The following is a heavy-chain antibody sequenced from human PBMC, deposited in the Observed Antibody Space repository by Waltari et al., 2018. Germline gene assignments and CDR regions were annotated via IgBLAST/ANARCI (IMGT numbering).Heavy chain of an antibody. D-gene: IGHD5-18*01. Sequence: QVQLVESGGGVVQPGRSLRLSCAASGFTFSSYGLHWVRQAPGKGREWVAVIWYDGSNKYYADSVKGRFTISRDKSKNTLYLQMNSLRAEDTAVYYCARDTRNTYNTAMAPSDYWGQGTLVTVSS. CDR1: GFTFSSYG. J-gene: IGHJ4*02. CDR3: ARDTRNTYNTAMAPSDY. CDR2: IWYDGSNK. V-gene: IGHV3-33*01.